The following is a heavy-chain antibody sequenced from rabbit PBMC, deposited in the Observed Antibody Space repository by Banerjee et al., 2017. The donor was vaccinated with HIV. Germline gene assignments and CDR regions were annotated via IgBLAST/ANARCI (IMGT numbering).Heavy chain of an antibody. V-gene: IGHV1S40*01. CDR3: ARGVDYAGYGYAL. D-gene: IGHD6-1*01. Sequence: QSLEESGGDLVKPGASLTLTCTASGFSFSSNYYMCWVRQAPGKGLEWIGCIYTGGSGNTHYVSWAKGRFTISKTSSTTVTLQLNSLTAADTATYFCARGVDYAGYGYALWGQGTLVTVS. J-gene: IGHJ3*01. CDR1: GFSFSSNYY. CDR2: IYTGGSGNT.